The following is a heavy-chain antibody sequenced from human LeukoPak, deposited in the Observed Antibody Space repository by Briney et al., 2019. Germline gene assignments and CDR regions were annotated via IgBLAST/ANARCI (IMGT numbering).Heavy chain of an antibody. CDR2: MNPNSGNT. V-gene: IGHV1-8*01. CDR1: GYTFTSYD. J-gene: IGHJ6*02. D-gene: IGHD3-9*01. CDR3: ARVPTYYDILTGLYYYYYGMDV. Sequence: ASVKVSCKASGYTFTSYDINWVRQATGQGLEWMGWMNPNSGNTGYAQKFQGRVTMTRNTSISTAYMELSSLKSEDTAVYYCARVPTYYDILTGLYYYYYGMDVWGQGTTVTVSS.